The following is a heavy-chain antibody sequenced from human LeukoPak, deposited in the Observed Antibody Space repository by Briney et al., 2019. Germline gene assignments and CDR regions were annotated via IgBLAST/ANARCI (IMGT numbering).Heavy chain of an antibody. V-gene: IGHV4-59*08. CDR3: ARLIYAFGAGRYFDY. D-gene: IGHD3/OR15-3a*01. CDR1: GGSISSYY. J-gene: IGHJ4*02. Sequence: SETLSLTCTVSGGSISSYYWSWIRQPPGKGLEWIGYITHSGSPNYNPSLKSRVTISVDTSKDQFSLKLSSVTAADTAVYYCARLIYAFGAGRYFDYWGQGTLVTVSS. CDR2: ITHSGSP.